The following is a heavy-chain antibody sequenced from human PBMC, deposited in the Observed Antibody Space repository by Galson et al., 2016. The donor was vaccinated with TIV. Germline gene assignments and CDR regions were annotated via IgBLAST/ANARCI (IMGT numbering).Heavy chain of an antibody. CDR1: GLSVSINY. J-gene: IGHJ6*02. D-gene: IGHD3-22*01. V-gene: IGHV3-66*02. Sequence: SLRLSCAASGLSVSINYMTWVRQAPGKGLEWVSLISDDGNTYYADSVKGRFTISRDNSKNTLYLQMNTLRVEDTAVYLCARDRVVDATYYYYYYGMDVWGQGTAVTVSS. CDR3: ARDRVVDATYYYYYYGMDV. CDR2: ISDDGNT.